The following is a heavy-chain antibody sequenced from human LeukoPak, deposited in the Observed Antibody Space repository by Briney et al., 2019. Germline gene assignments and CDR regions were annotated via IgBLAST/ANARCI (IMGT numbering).Heavy chain of an antibody. CDR2: ISASGGST. J-gene: IGHJ6*02. CDR1: GFTFSSSA. V-gene: IGHV3-23*01. D-gene: IGHD2-21*02. CDR3: ASPWGVTANYYYYYYGMDV. Sequence: PGGSLRLSCAASGFTFSSSAMSWVRQVPGKGLEWVSGISASGGSTYYADSVRGRFTISRDNAKNSLYLQMNSLRAEDTAVYYCASPWGVTANYYYYYYGMDVWGQGTTVTVSS.